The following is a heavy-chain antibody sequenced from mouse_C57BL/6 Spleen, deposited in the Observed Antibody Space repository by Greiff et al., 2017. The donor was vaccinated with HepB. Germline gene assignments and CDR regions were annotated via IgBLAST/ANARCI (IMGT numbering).Heavy chain of an antibody. CDR1: GFTFSDYY. J-gene: IGHJ1*03. CDR2: ISNGGGST. D-gene: IGHD2-3*01. V-gene: IGHV5-12*01. CDR3: ARLRWSLGYFDV. Sequence: EVHLVESGGGLVQPGGSLKLSCAASGFTFSDYYMYWVRQTPEKRLEWVAYISNGGGSTYYPDTVKGRFTISRDNAQNTLYLQMSRLKSEDTDMYYCARLRWSLGYFDVWGTGTTVTVSS.